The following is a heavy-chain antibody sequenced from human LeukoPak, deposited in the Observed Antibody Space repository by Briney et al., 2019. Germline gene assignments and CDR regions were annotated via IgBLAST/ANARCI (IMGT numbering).Heavy chain of an antibody. D-gene: IGHD3-22*01. CDR3: ATAYYDSSGYYRTAEYFQH. CDR1: GYTLTELS. CDR2: FDPEDGET. V-gene: IGHV1-24*01. Sequence: GASVKVSCKVSGYTLTELSMHWVRQAPGKGLEWMGGFDPEDGETIYAQEFQGRVTMTEDTSTDTAYMELSSLRSEDTAVYYCATAYYDSSGYYRTAEYFQHWGQGTLVTVSS. J-gene: IGHJ1*01.